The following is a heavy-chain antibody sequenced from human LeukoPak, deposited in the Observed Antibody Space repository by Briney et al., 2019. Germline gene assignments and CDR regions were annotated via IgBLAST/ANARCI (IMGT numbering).Heavy chain of an antibody. CDR3: ARERTARSSSDY. J-gene: IGHJ4*02. D-gene: IGHD6-6*01. CDR1: GYTFTRYG. Sequence: GSSVKVSCKASGYTFTRYGISWVRQAPGQGLEWMGWISAYNGNTNYAQKLQGRVTMTTDTSTSTAYMELRSLRSDDTAVYYCARERTARSSSDYWGQGTLVTVSS. V-gene: IGHV1-18*01. CDR2: ISAYNGNT.